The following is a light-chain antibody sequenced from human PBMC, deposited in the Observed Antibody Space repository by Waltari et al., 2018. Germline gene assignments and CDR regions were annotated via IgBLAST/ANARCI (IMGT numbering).Light chain of an antibody. J-gene: IGLJ3*02. V-gene: IGLV2-14*01. Sequence: QSALTQPASVSGSPGQSITISCTGTSSDVGGYNYVSWYKQDPGKAPKLIIYDVTRRPSGGSNRFSGSRSGDTASLTISALQTEDEADYYCSSYTSTATSVFGGGTKLTVL. CDR1: SSDVGGYNY. CDR2: DVT. CDR3: SSYTSTATSV.